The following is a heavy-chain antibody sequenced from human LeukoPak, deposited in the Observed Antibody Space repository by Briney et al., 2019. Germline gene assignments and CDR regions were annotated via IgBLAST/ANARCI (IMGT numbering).Heavy chain of an antibody. D-gene: IGHD5-18*01. Sequence: PSETLPLTCTVSGGSISSSSYYWGWIRRPPGKGLEWIGSIYYSGSTYYNPSLKSRVTISVDTSKNQFSLKLSSVTAADTAVYYCARGIQLWLSNWFDPWGQGTLVTVSS. J-gene: IGHJ5*02. V-gene: IGHV4-39*01. CDR1: GGSISSSSYY. CDR2: IYYSGST. CDR3: ARGIQLWLSNWFDP.